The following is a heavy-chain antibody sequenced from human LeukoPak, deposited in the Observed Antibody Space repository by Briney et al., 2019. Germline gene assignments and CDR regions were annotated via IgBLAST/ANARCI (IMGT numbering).Heavy chain of an antibody. V-gene: IGHV4-30-4*01. D-gene: IGHD2-15*01. J-gene: IGHJ5*02. Sequence: SETLSLTCTVPVGSISSGDYYWSWVRQPPGKGLGWMGYIYYSGSTYYNPSLKRRVTISVDTSKIQYSLKLNSVTAADTAVYYCARGSVVVAAMSGWFDPWGQGTLVTVSS. CDR2: IYYSGST. CDR1: VGSISSGDYY. CDR3: ARGSVVVAAMSGWFDP.